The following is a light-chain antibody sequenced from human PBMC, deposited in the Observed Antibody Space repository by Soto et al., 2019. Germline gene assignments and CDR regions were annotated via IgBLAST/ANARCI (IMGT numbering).Light chain of an antibody. CDR2: GAS. CDR1: QGVSSN. CDR3: QQYNNWPLT. Sequence: EIVMTQSPATLSVSPGERATLSCRASQGVSSNLAWHQQKPGQPPRLLIYGASPRAAGIPARFSGSGSGTEFTLTISSLQSEDFAVYYCQQYNNWPLTFGGGTKVEIK. J-gene: IGKJ4*01. V-gene: IGKV3-15*01.